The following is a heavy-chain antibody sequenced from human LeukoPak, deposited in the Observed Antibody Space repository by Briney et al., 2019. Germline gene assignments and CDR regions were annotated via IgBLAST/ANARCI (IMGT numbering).Heavy chain of an antibody. V-gene: IGHV3-43*02. CDR1: GFTFEDYA. CDR2: VTGDGSST. D-gene: IGHD3-9*01. CDR3: AKDRETTGYEH. Sequence: GGSLRLSCAASGFTFEDYAMHWVRQAPGKGLEWVSFVTGDGSSTYYADSVKGRLTISRDNSKNSLHLQMNSLRIEDTALYYCAKDRETTGYEHWGQGTLVTVSS. J-gene: IGHJ1*01.